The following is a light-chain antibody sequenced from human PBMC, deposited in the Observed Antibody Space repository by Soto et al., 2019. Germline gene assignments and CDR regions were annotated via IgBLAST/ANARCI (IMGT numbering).Light chain of an antibody. Sequence: DIQLTHSPGTLSLSPCERATLSSRASQSVSSSYFAWYQQTPGQAHRLLIYDVSNRATGSPARFSGGGSGTDFTPTISRLDPEDFAVYHCQQYGRSWTFGQGTKVDI. J-gene: IGKJ1*01. CDR3: QQYGRSWT. V-gene: IGKV3-20*01. CDR1: QSVSSSY. CDR2: DVS.